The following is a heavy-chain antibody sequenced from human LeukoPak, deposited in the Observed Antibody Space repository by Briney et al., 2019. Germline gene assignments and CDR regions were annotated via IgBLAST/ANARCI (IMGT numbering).Heavy chain of an antibody. V-gene: IGHV1-69*04. J-gene: IGHJ4*02. Sequence: GASVKVSCKASGGTFSSYAIRWVRQAPGQGLEWMGRIIPILGIANYAQKFQGRVTITADKSTSTAYMELSSLRSEDTAVYYCARENPRYYGDIWYFDYWGQGTLVTVSS. CDR1: GGTFSSYA. CDR3: ARENPRYYGDIWYFDY. D-gene: IGHD4-17*01. CDR2: IIPILGIA.